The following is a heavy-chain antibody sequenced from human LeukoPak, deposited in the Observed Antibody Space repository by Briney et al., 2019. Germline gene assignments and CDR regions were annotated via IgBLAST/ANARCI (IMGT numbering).Heavy chain of an antibody. CDR2: INHSGST. CDR1: GVSFSGYY. CDR3: ARHRSSNYYGSGSYGKSAFDI. J-gene: IGHJ3*02. D-gene: IGHD3-10*01. V-gene: IGHV4-34*01. Sequence: SETLSLTCAVYGVSFSGYYWSWIRQPPGKVLEWIGEINHSGSTNYNPSLKSRDTISVDTSKNQFSLKLSSVTAADASVYYCARHRSSNYYGSGSYGKSAFDIWGQGTMVTVSS.